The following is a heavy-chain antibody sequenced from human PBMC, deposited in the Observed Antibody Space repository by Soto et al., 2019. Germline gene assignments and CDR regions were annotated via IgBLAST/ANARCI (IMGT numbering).Heavy chain of an antibody. CDR3: ARQRESSGSYYYGMDV. J-gene: IGHJ6*02. D-gene: IGHD3-22*01. V-gene: IGHV1-69*12. Sequence: QVQLVQSGAEVKKPWSSVKVSCKASGGTFSSYTSSWVRQAPGQGLEWMGGIIPNFGTANYAQRFQGRVTMTADESTSTAYMELSSLRSEDTAVYYCARQRESSGSYYYGMDVLGQGTTVIVSS. CDR2: IIPNFGTA. CDR1: GGTFSSYT.